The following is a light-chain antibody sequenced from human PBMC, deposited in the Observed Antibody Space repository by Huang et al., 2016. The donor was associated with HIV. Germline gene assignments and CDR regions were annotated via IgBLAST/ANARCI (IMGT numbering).Light chain of an antibody. Sequence: IVMTQSPATLSVSPGERVTLSCRASRSVGNNLAWYQQKVGQPPRLLIYCASTRASGIAARFSGSGSGTDFTLTISSLQSEDFAVYYCQQYNDWPPLYTFGQGTKLEIK. CDR2: CAS. CDR1: RSVGNN. V-gene: IGKV3-15*01. J-gene: IGKJ2*01. CDR3: QQYNDWPPLYT.